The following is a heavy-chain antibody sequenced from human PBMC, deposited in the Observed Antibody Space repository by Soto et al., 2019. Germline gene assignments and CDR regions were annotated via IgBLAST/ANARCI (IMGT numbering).Heavy chain of an antibody. D-gene: IGHD5-18*01. V-gene: IGHV4-39*01. CDR3: ARQGDSYDHWYFFDC. CDR2: IYYSGST. CDR1: GGSISRSSNY. Sequence: QLQLQESGPGLVKPSETLSLTCTVSGGSISRSSNYWGWIRQPPGKGLEWIGSIYYSGSTYYNPSLQSCVTISADPSKNQFSLKLSSVTAADTAVYYCARQGDSYDHWYFFDCWGQGTLVTVSS. J-gene: IGHJ4*02.